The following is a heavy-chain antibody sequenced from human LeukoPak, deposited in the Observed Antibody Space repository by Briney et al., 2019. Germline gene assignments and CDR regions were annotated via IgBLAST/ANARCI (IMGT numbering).Heavy chain of an antibody. CDR1: GYTFTSYA. Sequence: ASVKVSCKASGYTFTSYAMHWVRQAPGQRLEWMGWISAYNGNTNYAQKLQGRVTMTTDTSTSTAYMELRSLRSDDTAVYYCARDHFPYYYDSSGSLDYWGQGTLVTVSS. D-gene: IGHD3-22*01. V-gene: IGHV1-18*01. J-gene: IGHJ4*02. CDR3: ARDHFPYYYDSSGSLDY. CDR2: ISAYNGNT.